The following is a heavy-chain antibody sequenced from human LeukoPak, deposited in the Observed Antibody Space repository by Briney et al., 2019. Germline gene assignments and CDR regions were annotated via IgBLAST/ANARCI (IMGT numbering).Heavy chain of an antibody. CDR2: FDPEDGET. CDR1: GYTLTELS. CDR3: AIRSLLSWELRRGFDY. D-gene: IGHD1-26*01. Sequence: GASVKVSCKVSGYTLTELSMHWVRQAPGKGLEWMGGFDPEDGETIYAQKFQGRVTMTEDTSTDTAYMELSSLRSEDTAVYYCAIRSLLSWELRRGFDYWGQGTLVTVSS. V-gene: IGHV1-24*01. J-gene: IGHJ4*02.